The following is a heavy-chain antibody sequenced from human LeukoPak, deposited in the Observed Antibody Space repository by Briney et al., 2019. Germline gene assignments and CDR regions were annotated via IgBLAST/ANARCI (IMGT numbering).Heavy chain of an antibody. CDR1: GFTVNSNY. V-gene: IGHV3-66*01. D-gene: IGHD6-13*01. CDR3: ARLTADGRLYFVH. CDR2: IYNTGNT. J-gene: IGHJ4*02. Sequence: PGGSLRLSCAASGFTVNSNYLSWVRQAPGKGLEWVSTIYNTGNTYYANSVKGRFSISRDNSKNTLFLQMNSLRAEDTAVYYCARLTADGRLYFVHGGPGTLVSVSS.